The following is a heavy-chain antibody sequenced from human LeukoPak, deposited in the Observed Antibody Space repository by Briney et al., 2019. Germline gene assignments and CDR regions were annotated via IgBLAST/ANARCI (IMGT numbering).Heavy chain of an antibody. V-gene: IGHV4-59*08. CDR1: GGSISSYY. Sequence: PSETLSLTCTVSGGSISSYYWSWLRQPPGKGLEWIGYIYYSGNTNYNPSLKSRVTISVDTSKNQFSLKVSSVTAADTAVYYCASNYYGSGSLDYWGQGNLVTVSS. D-gene: IGHD3-10*01. CDR3: ASNYYGSGSLDY. J-gene: IGHJ4*02. CDR2: IYYSGNT.